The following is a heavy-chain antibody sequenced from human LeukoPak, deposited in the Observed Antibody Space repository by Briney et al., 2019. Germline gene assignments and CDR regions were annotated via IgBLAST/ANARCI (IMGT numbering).Heavy chain of an antibody. CDR2: ISAYNGNT. V-gene: IGHV1-18*01. J-gene: IGHJ4*02. Sequence: ASVKVSCTASGYTFSSYGISWVRQAPGQGLEWMGWISAYNGNTNYAQKLQGRVTMTTDTSTGTAYMELRSLRSDDTAVYYCARVGAIYQLLLKGYFDYWGQGTLVTVSS. CDR1: GYTFSSYG. D-gene: IGHD2-2*01. CDR3: ARVGAIYQLLLKGYFDY.